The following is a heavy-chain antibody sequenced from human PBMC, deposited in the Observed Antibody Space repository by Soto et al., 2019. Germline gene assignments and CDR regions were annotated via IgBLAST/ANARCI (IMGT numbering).Heavy chain of an antibody. V-gene: IGHV4-59*12. CDR2: ISNSGIT. CDR3: AREPLT. CDR1: GGSIIYINNHCSNKY. Sequence: PSVTKSLTCTVAGGSIIYINNHCSNKYCSWIRLPPGKGLEWIGYISNSGITRYNPSLKSRVSISVDTSKNQFSLKLSSVTAADTAVYYCAREPLTWGQGTLVTVSS. J-gene: IGHJ4*02.